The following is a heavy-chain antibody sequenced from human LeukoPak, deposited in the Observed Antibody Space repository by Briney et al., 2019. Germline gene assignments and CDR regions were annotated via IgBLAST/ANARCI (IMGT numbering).Heavy chain of an antibody. CDR2: IRYDGSNK. CDR3: FCYGSGRNDAFDI. Sequence: GGSLRLSCAASGFTFSSYGMHWVRQAPGKGLEWVASIRYDGSNKYYADSVKGRFTISRDNSKNTLYLQMNSLRAEDTAVYYCFCYGSGRNDAFDIWGQGTMVTVSS. J-gene: IGHJ3*02. D-gene: IGHD3-10*01. CDR1: GFTFSSYG. V-gene: IGHV3-30*02.